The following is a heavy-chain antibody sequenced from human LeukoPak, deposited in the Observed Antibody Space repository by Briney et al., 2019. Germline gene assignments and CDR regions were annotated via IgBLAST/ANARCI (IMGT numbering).Heavy chain of an antibody. CDR2: ISAYNGNT. V-gene: IGHV1-18*01. Sequence: GASVKVSCKASGYTFTSYGISWVRQAPGQGLEWMGWISAYNGNTNYAQKLQGRVTMTTDTSTSTAYMELRSLRLDDTDVYYCARDVTYYDFWSGYYDFDYGGQGTLVTVSS. CDR3: ARDVTYYDFWSGYYDFDY. CDR1: GYTFTSYG. J-gene: IGHJ4*02. D-gene: IGHD3-3*01.